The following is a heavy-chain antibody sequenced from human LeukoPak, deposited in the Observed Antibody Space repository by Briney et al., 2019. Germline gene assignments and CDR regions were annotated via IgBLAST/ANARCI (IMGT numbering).Heavy chain of an antibody. J-gene: IGHJ4*02. V-gene: IGHV3-48*03. CDR1: GFTFSSYE. CDR2: ISSSGSTI. D-gene: IGHD6-19*01. CDR3: ARDRPIYSSGWFYYFDY. Sequence: PGGSLRLSCAASGFTFSSYEMNWVRQAPGKGLEWVSYISSSGSTIYYADSVKGRFTISRDNAKNSLYLQMNSPRAEDTAVYYCARDRPIYSSGWFYYFDYWGQGTLVTVSS.